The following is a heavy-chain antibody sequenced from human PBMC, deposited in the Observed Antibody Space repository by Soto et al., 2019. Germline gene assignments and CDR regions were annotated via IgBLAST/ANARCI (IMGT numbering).Heavy chain of an antibody. Sequence: QVQLVQSGAEVKKPGSSVKVSCKASGGTFSSYAISWVRQAPGQGLEWMGGIIPIFGTANYAQKFQGRVTSTADESTSTAYMELGSLRSEDTAVYYCARGGYSSGWDVRGPFDIWGQGTMVTVSS. V-gene: IGHV1-69*01. CDR1: GGTFSSYA. D-gene: IGHD6-19*01. CDR2: IIPIFGTA. CDR3: ARGGYSSGWDVRGPFDI. J-gene: IGHJ3*02.